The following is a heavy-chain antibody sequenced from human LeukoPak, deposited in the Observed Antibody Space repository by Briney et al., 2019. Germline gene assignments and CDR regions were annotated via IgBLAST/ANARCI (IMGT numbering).Heavy chain of an antibody. J-gene: IGHJ4*02. Sequence: ASVKVSCKASGYTFTSYYMHWVRQAPGQGLEWMGIINPSGGSTSYGQKFQGRVTMTRDTPTSTVYMELSSLRSEDTAVYYCASEQPTVTTGNFDYWGQGTLVTVSS. CDR1: GYTFTSYY. V-gene: IGHV1-46*01. D-gene: IGHD4-17*01. CDR2: INPSGGST. CDR3: ASEQPTVTTGNFDY.